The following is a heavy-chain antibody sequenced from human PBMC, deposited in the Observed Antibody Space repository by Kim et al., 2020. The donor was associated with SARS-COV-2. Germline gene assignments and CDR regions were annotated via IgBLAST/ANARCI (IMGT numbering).Heavy chain of an antibody. CDR3: ARGGVCSSTSCTTPFDV. Sequence: VKGRFTISRDNSKNTLSLQMNSLRAEDTAVYYCARGGVCSSTSCTTPFDVWGQGTTLTVSS. J-gene: IGHJ6*02. V-gene: IGHV3-30*07. D-gene: IGHD2-2*01.